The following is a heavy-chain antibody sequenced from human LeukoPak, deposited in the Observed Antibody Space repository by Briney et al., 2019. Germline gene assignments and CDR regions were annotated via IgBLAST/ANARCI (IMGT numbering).Heavy chain of an antibody. CDR3: ALTQTNYYDSSGYVYYFDY. V-gene: IGHV2-5*02. CDR1: GFSLSTSGVG. J-gene: IGHJ4*02. CDR2: IYWDDDK. D-gene: IGHD3-22*01. Sequence: SGPTLVNPTQTLTLTCTFSGFSLSTSGVGVGWIRQPPGKALEWLALIYWDDDKRYSPSLKSRLTITKDTSKNQVVLTMTNMDPVDTATYYCALTQTNYYDSSGYVYYFDYWGQGTLVTVSS.